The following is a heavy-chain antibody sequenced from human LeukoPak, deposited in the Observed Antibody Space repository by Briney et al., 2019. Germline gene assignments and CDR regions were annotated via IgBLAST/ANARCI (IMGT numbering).Heavy chain of an antibody. CDR2: ISDIGSI. CDR1: GGSISSYY. J-gene: IGHJ4*02. D-gene: IGHD2/OR15-2a*01. CDR3: AGHHPRNTVDF. V-gene: IGHV4-59*08. Sequence: SETLSLTCTVSGGSISSYYWSWIRQPPGMGLEWIAYISDIGSINYNPSLKSRVTISLDTSKNQLSLKLRSVTAADTAVYYCAGHHPRNTVDFWGQGTLVTVSS.